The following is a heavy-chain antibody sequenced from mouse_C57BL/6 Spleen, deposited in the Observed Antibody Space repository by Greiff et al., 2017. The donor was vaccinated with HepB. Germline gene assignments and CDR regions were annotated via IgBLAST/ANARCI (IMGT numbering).Heavy chain of an antibody. Sequence: EVNVVESGGGLVKPGGSLKLSCAASGFTFSSYTMSWVRQTPEKRLEWVATISGGGGNTYYPDSVKGRFTISRDNAKNTLYLQMSSLRSEDTALYYCARLYYYGSSYVYYAMDYWGQGTSVTVSS. CDR1: GFTFSSYT. CDR3: ARLYYYGSSYVYYAMDY. D-gene: IGHD1-1*01. V-gene: IGHV5-9*01. CDR2: ISGGGGNT. J-gene: IGHJ4*01.